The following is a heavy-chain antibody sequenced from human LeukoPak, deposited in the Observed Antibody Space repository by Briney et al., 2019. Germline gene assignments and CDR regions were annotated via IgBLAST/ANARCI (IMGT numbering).Heavy chain of an antibody. CDR1: GFTFDDYA. J-gene: IGHJ3*02. Sequence: GGSLRLSCAASGFTFDDYAMHWVRQAPGKGLEWVSGISWNSGSIGYADSVKGRFTISRDNAKNSLYLQMNSLRAEDTALYYCAKDYYDSSGHGGAFDIWGQGTMVTVSS. V-gene: IGHV3-9*01. CDR3: AKDYYDSSGHGGAFDI. CDR2: ISWNSGSI. D-gene: IGHD3-22*01.